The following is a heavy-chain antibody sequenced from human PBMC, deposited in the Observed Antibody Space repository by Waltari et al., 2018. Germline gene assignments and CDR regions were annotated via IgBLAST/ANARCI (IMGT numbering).Heavy chain of an antibody. CDR2: INPNSGGT. D-gene: IGHD6-13*01. Sequence: QVQLVQSGAAVKKPGASVKVSCKASGYPFTGYYMHWVRQAPGQGLEWMGRINPNSGGTNYAQKFQGRVTMTRDTSISTAYMELSRLRSDDTAVYYCARGEGLYSPERFDPWGQGTLVTVSS. J-gene: IGHJ5*02. V-gene: IGHV1-2*06. CDR3: ARGEGLYSPERFDP. CDR1: GYPFTGYY.